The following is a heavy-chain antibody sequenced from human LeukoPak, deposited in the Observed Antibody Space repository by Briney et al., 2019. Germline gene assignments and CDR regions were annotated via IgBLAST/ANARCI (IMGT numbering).Heavy chain of an antibody. CDR1: GFTFSSYS. CDR2: IYSGGST. V-gene: IGHV3-53*01. CDR3: ARGKSGQGGFDY. J-gene: IGHJ4*02. D-gene: IGHD2-15*01. Sequence: TGGSLRLSCAASGFTFSSYSMNWVRQAPGKGLEWVSVIYSGGSTNYADSVKGRFTISRDSSKNTLYLQMNNLRAEDTATYYCARGKSGQGGFDYWGQGTLVTVSS.